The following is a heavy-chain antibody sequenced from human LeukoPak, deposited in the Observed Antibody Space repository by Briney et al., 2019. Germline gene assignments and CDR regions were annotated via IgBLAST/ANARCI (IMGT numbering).Heavy chain of an antibody. CDR1: RDTFSSST. J-gene: IGHJ4*02. V-gene: IGHV1-69*04. CDR2: IIPILGIA. Sequence: ASVKVSCKASRDTFSSSTISWVRQAPGQGLEWMGRIIPILGIANYAQKFQGRVTITADKSTSTAYMELSSLRSEDTAVYYCARDPPVYSSGWPPFDYWGQGTLVTVSS. D-gene: IGHD6-19*01. CDR3: ARDPPVYSSGWPPFDY.